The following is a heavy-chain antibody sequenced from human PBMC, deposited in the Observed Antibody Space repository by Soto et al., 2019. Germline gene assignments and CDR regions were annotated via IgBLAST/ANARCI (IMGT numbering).Heavy chain of an antibody. J-gene: IGHJ6*02. CDR3: ARGPPSRVTTGYYYGMDV. Sequence: EVQLVESGGGLVQPGGSLRLSCAASAFTFSDHYMDWVRQAPGKGLEWVGRTRNKANSYTTEYAASVKGRFTISRDDSKNSLYLQMNSLKTEDTAVYYCARGPPSRVTTGYYYGMDVWGQGTTVTVSS. D-gene: IGHD4-17*01. CDR2: TRNKANSYTT. CDR1: AFTFSDHY. V-gene: IGHV3-72*01.